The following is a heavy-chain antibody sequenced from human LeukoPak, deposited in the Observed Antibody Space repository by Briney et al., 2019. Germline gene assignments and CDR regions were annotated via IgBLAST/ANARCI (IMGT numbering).Heavy chain of an antibody. CDR2: ITSGGTTM. V-gene: IGHV3-11*01. CDR1: GFKFSDSY. Sequence: PGGSLRLSCVASGFKFSDSYMNWIRRAPGKGLEWISYITSGGTTMYYADSVKGRFTISRDNSKNTLYLQMNSLRAEDTAVYYCARVPSIAAAGWGQGTLVTVSS. J-gene: IGHJ4*02. CDR3: ARVPSIAAAG. D-gene: IGHD6-13*01.